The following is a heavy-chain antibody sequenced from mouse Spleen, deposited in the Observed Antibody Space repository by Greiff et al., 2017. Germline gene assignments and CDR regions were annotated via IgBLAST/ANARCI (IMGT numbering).Heavy chain of an antibody. J-gene: IGHJ1*01. CDR3: ARRTGHWYFDV. V-gene: IGHV5-9*04. CDR1: GFTFSSYA. Sequence: EVKLVESGGGLVKLGGSLKLSCAASGFTFSSYAMSWVRQTPEKRLEWVATISSGGGNTYYPDSVKGRFTISRDNAKNTLYLQMSSLKSEDTAMYYCARRTGHWYFDVWGAGTTVTVSS. CDR2: ISSGGGNT. D-gene: IGHD4-1*01.